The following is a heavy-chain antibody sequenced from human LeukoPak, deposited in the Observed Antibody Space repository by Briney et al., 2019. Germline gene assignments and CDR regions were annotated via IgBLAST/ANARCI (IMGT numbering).Heavy chain of an antibody. V-gene: IGHV1-46*01. CDR3: LPYYFDY. CDR2: INPRGGST. Sequence: ASVTVSCKASGYTFTSHFMHWVRQAPGQGLEWMGIINPRGGSTSYTQKFQGRVTMTRDTSTSTAYYCARVVKYSSGPLTDLLPYYFDYWGQGTLVTVSS. D-gene: IGHD6-19*01. CDR1: GYTFTSHF. J-gene: IGHJ4*02.